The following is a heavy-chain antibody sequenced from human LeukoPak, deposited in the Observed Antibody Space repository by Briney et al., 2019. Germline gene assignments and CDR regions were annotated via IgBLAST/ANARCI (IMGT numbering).Heavy chain of an antibody. D-gene: IGHD6-19*01. Sequence: SGTLSLTCAVSGGSISSSNWWSWVRQPPGKGLEWIGEIYHSGSTNYNPSLKSRVTISLDKSKNQFSLKLSSVTAADTAVYYCARAGIAVADDAFDIWGQGTMVTVSS. CDR2: IYHSGST. J-gene: IGHJ3*02. CDR3: ARAGIAVADDAFDI. V-gene: IGHV4-4*02. CDR1: GGSISSSNW.